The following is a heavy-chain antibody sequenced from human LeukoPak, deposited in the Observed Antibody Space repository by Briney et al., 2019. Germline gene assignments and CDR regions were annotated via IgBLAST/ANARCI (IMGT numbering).Heavy chain of an antibody. CDR3: ARDGEDHYYDY. CDR2: IYIGGTI. CDR1: GFTVSSNH. J-gene: IGHJ4*02. D-gene: IGHD7-27*01. V-gene: IGHV3-66*01. Sequence: PGGSLRPSCAASGFTVSSNHMSWVRQAPGKGLEWVSVIYIGGTIFYADSVKGRFTISRDNSMNTVYLEMNSLRAEDTAVYYCARDGEDHYYDYWGQGTLVTVST.